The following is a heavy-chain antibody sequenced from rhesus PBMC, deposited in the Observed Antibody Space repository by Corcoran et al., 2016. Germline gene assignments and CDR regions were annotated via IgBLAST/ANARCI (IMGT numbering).Heavy chain of an antibody. CDR3: AGGGRRGFDY. V-gene: IGHV4-169*02. CDR1: GGSISSSY. Sequence: QLQLQESGPGLVKPSETLSVTCAVSGGSISSSYWSWIRQAPGKGLEWIGCIYGRGSSTTYNPSLKSRVSLSVDTSKNQLSLPLSSVTAADTAVYYCAGGGRRGFDYWGQGVLVTVSS. J-gene: IGHJ4*01. D-gene: IGHD1-14*01. CDR2: IYGRGSST.